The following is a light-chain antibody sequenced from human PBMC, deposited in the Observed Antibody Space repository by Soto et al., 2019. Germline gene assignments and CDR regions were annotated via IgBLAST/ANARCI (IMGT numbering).Light chain of an antibody. CDR1: QDIDKF. J-gene: IGKJ1*01. V-gene: IGKV1-33*01. CDR2: DAS. CDR3: QQYYSYWT. Sequence: DIQMTQSPSSLSASVGDRVTITCQASQDIDKFLNWYQQKPGKPPKLLIDDASNLATGVPSRFSGRGSGTDFTFTISSLQPDDFATYYCQQYYSYWTFGQGTKVDI.